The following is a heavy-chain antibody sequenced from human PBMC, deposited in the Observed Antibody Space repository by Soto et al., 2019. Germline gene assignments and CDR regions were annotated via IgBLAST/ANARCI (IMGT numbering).Heavy chain of an antibody. CDR2: IWYDGSNK. CDR1: GFTFSSYG. D-gene: IGHD1-26*01. V-gene: IGHV3-33*01. CDR3: AREGPIVVGATPPVGYFQH. J-gene: IGHJ1*01. Sequence: PGGSLRLSCAASGFTFSSYGMHWVRQAPGKGLEWVAVIWYDGSNKYYADSVKGRFTISRDNSKNTLYLQMNSLRAEDTAVYYCAREGPIVVGATPPVGYFQHWGQGT.